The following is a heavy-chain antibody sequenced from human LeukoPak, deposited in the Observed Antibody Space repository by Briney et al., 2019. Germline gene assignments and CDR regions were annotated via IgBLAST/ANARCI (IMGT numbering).Heavy chain of an antibody. V-gene: IGHV1-2*02. J-gene: IGHJ5*02. CDR1: GYTFTGYY. D-gene: IGHD3-10*01. Sequence: ASVKVSCKASGYTFTGYYMHWVRQAPGQGLEWMGWINPNSGGTNYAQEFQGRVTMTRDTSISTVCMELSRLRSDDTAVYYCARESFYASGCFDPWGQGALVTVSS. CDR3: ARESFYASGCFDP. CDR2: INPNSGGT.